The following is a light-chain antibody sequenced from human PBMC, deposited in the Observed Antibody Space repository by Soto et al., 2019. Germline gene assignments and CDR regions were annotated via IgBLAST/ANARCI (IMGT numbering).Light chain of an antibody. CDR1: SGHSSNA. CDR2: VKSDGSH. Sequence: QPVLTQSPSASASLGASVKLTCTLSSGHSSNAIAWHQQQPEKGPRYLMKVKSDGSHRKGDGIPDRFSGSSSGAERYLAISSLQSEDEADYYCQAWDTGIQTYVFGTGTKLTVL. V-gene: IGLV4-69*01. CDR3: QAWDTGIQTYV. J-gene: IGLJ1*01.